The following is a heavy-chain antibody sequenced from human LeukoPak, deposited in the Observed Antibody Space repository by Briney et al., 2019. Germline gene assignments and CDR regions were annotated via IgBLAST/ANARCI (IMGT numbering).Heavy chain of an antibody. Sequence: GGSLRLSCAASGFTFSSYGMHWVRQAPGKGLEWVAFTRFDGKTDYYADSVKGRFTVSRDNSKNTLYLQMNSLRAEDTAVYYCAKESGSWLDYFDYWGQGTLVTVSS. CDR2: TRFDGKTD. J-gene: IGHJ4*02. D-gene: IGHD1-26*01. CDR3: AKESGSWLDYFDY. V-gene: IGHV3-30*02. CDR1: GFTFSSYG.